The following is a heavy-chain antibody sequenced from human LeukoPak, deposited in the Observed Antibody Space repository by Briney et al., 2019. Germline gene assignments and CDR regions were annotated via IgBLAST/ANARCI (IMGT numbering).Heavy chain of an antibody. D-gene: IGHD3-3*01. CDR2: INPHSGGT. V-gene: IGHV1-2*02. Sequence: GASVKVSCKASGYIFSDYYIHWVRQAPGQGPEWMGWINPHSGGTNYAQKFRGRVPMTRDTSISTTYMELNRLTSDDTAVYYCARVVNRMTSFFLLFWGQGTLVSVSS. CDR3: ARVVNRMTSFFLLF. CDR1: GYIFSDYY. J-gene: IGHJ4*02.